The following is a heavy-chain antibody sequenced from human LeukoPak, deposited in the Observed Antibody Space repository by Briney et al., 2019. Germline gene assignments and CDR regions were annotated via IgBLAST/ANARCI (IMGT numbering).Heavy chain of an antibody. J-gene: IGHJ6*03. Sequence: GGSLRLSCAASGFSLSTYWMSWVRQAPGKGLEWVANIKQDGSEQYYGDSVKGRFTISRDNANNSLFLQMDSLTAEDTAVYYCAKYSSSWPHYYYMDVWGKGTTVTVSS. V-gene: IGHV3-7*01. D-gene: IGHD6-13*01. CDR3: AKYSSSWPHYYYMDV. CDR2: IKQDGSEQ. CDR1: GFSLSTYW.